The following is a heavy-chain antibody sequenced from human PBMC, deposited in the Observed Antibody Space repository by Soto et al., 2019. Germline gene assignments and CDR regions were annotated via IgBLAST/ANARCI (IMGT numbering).Heavy chain of an antibody. Sequence: QVQLQQWGAGLLKPSETLSLTCAVYGGSFSGNYWSWIRQPPGKGLEWIGEINRSGSTNYNPSLKSRVNISVDTSKKQFSLKLRSVTAADTAVYYCVTGGSGTTEDYYGMDVWGEGTTVTVSS. D-gene: IGHD3-10*01. J-gene: IGHJ6*04. CDR1: GGSFSGNY. CDR2: INRSGST. V-gene: IGHV4-34*01. CDR3: VTGGSGTTEDYYGMDV.